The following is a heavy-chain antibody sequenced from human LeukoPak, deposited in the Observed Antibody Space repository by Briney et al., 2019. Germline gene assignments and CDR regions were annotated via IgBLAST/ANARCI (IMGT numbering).Heavy chain of an antibody. CDR2: INHSGST. Sequence: SETLSLTCTVSGGSISSSSYYWGWIRQPPGKGLEWIGEINHSGSTNYNPSLKSRVTISVDTSKNQFSLKLSSVTAADTAVYYCARGLGYSSGWYRQYYFDYWGQGTLVTVSS. CDR1: GGSISSSSYY. J-gene: IGHJ4*02. CDR3: ARGLGYSSGWYRQYYFDY. V-gene: IGHV4-39*07. D-gene: IGHD6-19*01.